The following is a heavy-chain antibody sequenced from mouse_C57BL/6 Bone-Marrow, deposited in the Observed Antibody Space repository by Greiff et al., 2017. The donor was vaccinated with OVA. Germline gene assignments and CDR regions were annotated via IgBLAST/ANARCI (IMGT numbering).Heavy chain of an antibody. CDR3: ARMGYYGSSDY. V-gene: IGHV1-64*01. D-gene: IGHD1-1*01. CDR2: IHPNSGST. Sequence: QVQLKQPGAELVKPGASVKLSCKASGYTFTSYWMHWVKQRPGQGLEWIGMIHPNSGSTNYNEKFKSKATLTVDKSSSTAYMQLSSLTSEDSAVYYCARMGYYGSSDYWGQGTTLTVSS. J-gene: IGHJ2*01. CDR1: GYTFTSYW.